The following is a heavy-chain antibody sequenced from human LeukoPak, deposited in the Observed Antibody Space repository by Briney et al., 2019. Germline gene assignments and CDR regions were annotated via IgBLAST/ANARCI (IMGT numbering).Heavy chain of an antibody. CDR1: GGSFSDYY. V-gene: IGHV4-34*01. Sequence: SETLSLTCAVYGGSFSDYYWSWIRQPPGKGLEWIGEINHSGSTNYNPSLKSRVTISVDTSKNQFSLKLSSVTAADTAVYYCARVDYGDYSKDFD. CDR2: INHSGST. CDR3: ARVDYGDYSKDFD. D-gene: IGHD4-17*01. J-gene: IGHJ4*01.